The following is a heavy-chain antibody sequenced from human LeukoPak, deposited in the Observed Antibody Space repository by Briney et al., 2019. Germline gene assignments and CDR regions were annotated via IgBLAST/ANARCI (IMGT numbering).Heavy chain of an antibody. CDR1: GFTFSDYY. CDR2: ISTTSSYT. Sequence: PGGSLRLSCAASGFTFSDYYMSWIRQAPGKGLEWVSYISTTSSYTDYADSVRGRFTISRDNAKNLLYLQMNSLRPEDTAVYYCARDGLWSRGRYYGMDVWGQGTTVTVSS. V-gene: IGHV3-11*05. D-gene: IGHD3-10*01. J-gene: IGHJ6*02. CDR3: ARDGLWSRGRYYGMDV.